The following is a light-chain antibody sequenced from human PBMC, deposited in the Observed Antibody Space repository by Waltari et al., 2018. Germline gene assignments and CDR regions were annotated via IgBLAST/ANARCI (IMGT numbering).Light chain of an antibody. CDR2: GAS. CDR3: QQYNNWPPLT. Sequence: EIVMTQSPVTLSVSPGESATPSCRASQSVNNNLAWYQQKPGQAPRLLMYGASTRATDIPARFSGSGSGTEFTLTITSLQSEDFAVYYCQQYNNWPPLTFGQGTNLEIK. V-gene: IGKV3-15*01. J-gene: IGKJ2*01. CDR1: QSVNNN.